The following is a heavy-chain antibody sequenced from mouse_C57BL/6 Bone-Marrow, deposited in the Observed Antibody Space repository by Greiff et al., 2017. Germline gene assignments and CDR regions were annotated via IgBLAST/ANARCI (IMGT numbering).Heavy chain of an antibody. J-gene: IGHJ4*01. V-gene: IGHV1-26*01. Sequence: EVQLQQSGPELVKPGASVKISCKASGYTFTDYYMNWVKQSHGKSLEWIGDINPNNGGTSYNQKFKGKATLTVDKSSSTAYMALRSLTSEDSAVYYCARYYPYAMDYWGQGTSVTVSS. D-gene: IGHD1-1*01. CDR1: GYTFTDYY. CDR2: INPNNGGT. CDR3: ARYYPYAMDY.